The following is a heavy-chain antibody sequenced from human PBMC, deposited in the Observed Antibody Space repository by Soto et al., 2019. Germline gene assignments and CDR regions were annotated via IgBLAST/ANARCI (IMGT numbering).Heavy chain of an antibody. CDR3: ARDLAAGEH. Sequence: QVQLVQSGAEVKKPGASVKVSCKASGYTFTNYYIHWVRQAPGQGLEWMGIINPTSGSTNYAQKFQGRVNLTYDPSTTTGYMGLSGLRSEDTAVLYCARDLAAGEHWGQGTLVTVSS. J-gene: IGHJ4*02. CDR1: GYTFTNYY. CDR2: INPTSGST. V-gene: IGHV1-46*01. D-gene: IGHD6-13*01.